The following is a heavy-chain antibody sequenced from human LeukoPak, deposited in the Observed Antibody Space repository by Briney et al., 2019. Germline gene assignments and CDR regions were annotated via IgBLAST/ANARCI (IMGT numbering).Heavy chain of an antibody. V-gene: IGHV3-11*01. J-gene: IGHJ4*02. CDR2: ISSSGGTI. CDR1: GFTFSDYH. D-gene: IGHD6-19*01. Sequence: PGGSLRLSCAASGFTFSDYHMSWIRQVPGKGLELVSYISSSGGTISYADSVKGRFTISRDNAKNSLYLQMNSLRAEDTAVYYCARGPVSSSGFFGCWGQGTLVTVSS. CDR3: ARGPVSSSGFFGC.